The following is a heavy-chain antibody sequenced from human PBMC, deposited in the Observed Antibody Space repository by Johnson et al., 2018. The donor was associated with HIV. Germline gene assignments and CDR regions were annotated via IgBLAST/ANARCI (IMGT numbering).Heavy chain of an antibody. J-gene: IGHJ3*02. D-gene: IGHD3-22*01. Sequence: QVQLVESGGGLVQPGRSLRLSCAASGFTFSSYAMHWVRQAPGKGLEWVAVISYDGSSKYYADYVKGRFTISRDNSKNTLYLQMNSLSAEDTAGYFCARDYPDDRSPRGAVDIWGQRTMVTVSS. V-gene: IGHV3-30-3*01. CDR2: ISYDGSSK. CDR3: ARDYPDDRSPRGAVDI. CDR1: GFTFSSYA.